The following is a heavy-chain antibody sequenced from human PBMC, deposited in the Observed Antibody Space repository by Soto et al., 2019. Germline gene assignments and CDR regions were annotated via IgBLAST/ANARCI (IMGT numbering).Heavy chain of an antibody. CDR3: ARVVPGAEAWFGP. V-gene: IGHV1-69*13. CDR1: AGTFPHYG. Sequence: ASVKVSCKASAGTFPHYGLSWVRQAPGQGLEWIGGIIPVLASTTYAQNFQGRVSIIADASTNTVYMELRSLRSDDTAVYYCARVVPGAEAWFGPWGQGTLVTVSS. J-gene: IGHJ5*02. CDR2: IIPVLAST. D-gene: IGHD2-2*01.